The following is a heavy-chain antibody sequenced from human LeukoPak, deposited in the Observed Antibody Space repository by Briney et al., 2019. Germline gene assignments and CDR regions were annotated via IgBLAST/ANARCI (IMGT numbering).Heavy chain of an antibody. Sequence: PGGSLRLSCAASGFTFDDCAMHWVRQAPGKGLEWVSLISGDGGGTYYADSVKGRFTISRDNSKNSLYLQMNSLRTEDTSLYYCAKARVGSKWDSVDYWGQGILVTVSS. V-gene: IGHV3-43*02. CDR1: GFTFDDCA. CDR2: ISGDGGGT. D-gene: IGHD1-26*01. J-gene: IGHJ4*02. CDR3: AKARVGSKWDSVDY.